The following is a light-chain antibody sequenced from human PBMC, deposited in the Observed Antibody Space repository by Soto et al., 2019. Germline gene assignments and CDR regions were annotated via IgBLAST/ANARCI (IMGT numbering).Light chain of an antibody. J-gene: IGLJ1*01. CDR2: DES. Sequence: SYELTQPPSVSVATGQTARITCGGDNIGSKTVHWYQQKSGQAPVLVVYDESDRPSGIPERFSGSNSGNTATLTISRVEAGDEADYYCQVWHSSSDHYVLGTGTKV. CDR1: NIGSKT. CDR3: QVWHSSSDHYV. V-gene: IGLV3-21*02.